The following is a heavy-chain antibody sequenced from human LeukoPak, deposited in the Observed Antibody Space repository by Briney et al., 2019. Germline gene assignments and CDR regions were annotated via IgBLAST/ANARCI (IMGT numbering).Heavy chain of an antibody. J-gene: IGHJ4*02. D-gene: IGHD2-8*01. V-gene: IGHV4-34*01. CDR1: GGPFSGYY. CDR2: INHSGST. CDR3: ARVCTNGVCPFDY. Sequence: SETLSLTCAVYGGPFSGYYWSWIRQPPGKGLEWIGEINHSGSTNYNPSLKSRVTISVDTSKNQFSLKLSSVTAADTAVYYCARVCTNGVCPFDYWGQGTLVTVSS.